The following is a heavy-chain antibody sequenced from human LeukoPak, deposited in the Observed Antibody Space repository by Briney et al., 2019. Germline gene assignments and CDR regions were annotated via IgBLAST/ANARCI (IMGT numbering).Heavy chain of an antibody. J-gene: IGHJ6*03. D-gene: IGHD6-13*01. CDR3: ARGPSSSWYFAGANYYYMDV. CDR2: IYYSGST. Sequence: PSETLSLTCTVSGGSISSYYWSWIRQPPGKGLEWIGYIYYSGSTNYNPSLKSRVTISVDTSKNQFSLKLSSVTAADTAVYYCARGPSSSWYFAGANYYYMDVWGKGTTVTISS. CDR1: GGSISSYY. V-gene: IGHV4-59*01.